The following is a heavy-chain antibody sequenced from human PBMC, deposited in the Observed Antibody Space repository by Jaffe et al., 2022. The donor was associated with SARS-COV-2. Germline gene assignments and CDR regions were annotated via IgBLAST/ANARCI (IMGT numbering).Heavy chain of an antibody. J-gene: IGHJ4*02. CDR2: ISSSSSYI. CDR1: GFTFSSYS. D-gene: IGHD2-2*01. Sequence: EVQLVESGGGLVKPGGSLRLSCAASGFTFSSYSMNWVRQAPGKGLEWVSSISSSSSYIYYADSVKGRFTISRDNAKNSLYLQMNSLRAEDTAVYYCAREVRYCSSTSCQGTFDYWGQGTLVTVSS. V-gene: IGHV3-21*01. CDR3: AREVRYCSSTSCQGTFDY.